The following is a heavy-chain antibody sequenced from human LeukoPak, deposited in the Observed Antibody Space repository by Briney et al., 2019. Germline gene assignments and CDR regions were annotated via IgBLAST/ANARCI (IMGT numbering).Heavy chain of an antibody. Sequence: SETLSLTCAVYGGSFSDYYWSWIRQPPGKGLEWIGEINHSGSTNHNPSLKSRVAISVDTSKNQFSLKVTSVTAADTAVYYCARGPSPPPAAGPWGQGTLVTVSS. CDR2: INHSGST. CDR1: GGSFSDYY. J-gene: IGHJ5*02. V-gene: IGHV4-34*01. CDR3: ARGPSPPPAAGP. D-gene: IGHD6-25*01.